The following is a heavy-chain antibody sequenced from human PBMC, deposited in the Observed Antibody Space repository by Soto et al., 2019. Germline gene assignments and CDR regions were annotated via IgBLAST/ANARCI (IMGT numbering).Heavy chain of an antibody. CDR3: ASSMYYDFWSGYSNFDY. J-gene: IGHJ4*02. CDR2: ISSSGSTI. Sequence: LRLSCAASGFTFSDYYMSWIRQAPGKGLEWVSYISSSGSTIYYADSVKGRFTISRDNAKNSLYLQMNSLRAEDTAVYYCASSMYYDFWSGYSNFDYWYQGTLVTVSS. CDR1: GFTFSDYY. V-gene: IGHV3-11*01. D-gene: IGHD3-3*01.